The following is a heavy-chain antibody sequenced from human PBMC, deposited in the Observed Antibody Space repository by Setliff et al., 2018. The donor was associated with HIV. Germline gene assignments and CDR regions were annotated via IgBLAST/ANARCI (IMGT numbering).Heavy chain of an antibody. D-gene: IGHD1-20*01. CDR2: IFIGGST. J-gene: IGHJ4*02. CDR1: GFTVSSNY. V-gene: IGHV3-53*01. CDR3: AKSADLDTWYNYFDS. Sequence: GGSLRLSCAASGFTVSSNYMSWVRQAPGKGLEWVSVIFIGGSTYYADSVKGRFTVSRDNSKNTVYLQMKRLRAEDTALYYCAKSADLDTWYNYFDSWGQGTLVTVSS.